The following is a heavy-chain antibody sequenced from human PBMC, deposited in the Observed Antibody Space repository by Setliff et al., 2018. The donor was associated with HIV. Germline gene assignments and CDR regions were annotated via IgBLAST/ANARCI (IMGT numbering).Heavy chain of an antibody. V-gene: IGHV1-69*13. D-gene: IGHD6-13*01. CDR2: ITPMYGTT. J-gene: IGHJ6*02. CDR3: AREQLGFGPPRGMDV. Sequence: SVKVSCKVSGGSFSSFAISWVRQAPGQGLEWMGGITPMYGTTDYAQKFQGRVTITADESASTAYMELSSLRSEDTAVYYCAREQLGFGPPRGMDVWGQGTTVTVSS. CDR1: GGSFSSFA.